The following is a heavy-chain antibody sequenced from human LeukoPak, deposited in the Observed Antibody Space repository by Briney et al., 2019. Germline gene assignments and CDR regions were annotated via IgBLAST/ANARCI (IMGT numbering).Heavy chain of an antibody. Sequence: ASVKVSCKASGYTFTGYYMHWVRQAPGQGLEWMGWINPNSGGTNYAQKFQGRVTMTRGTSISTAYMELSRLRSDDTAVYYCARDRYSSSWYIRWGQGTLVTASS. V-gene: IGHV1-2*02. CDR3: ARDRYSSSWYIR. D-gene: IGHD6-13*01. CDR2: INPNSGGT. J-gene: IGHJ4*02. CDR1: GYTFTGYY.